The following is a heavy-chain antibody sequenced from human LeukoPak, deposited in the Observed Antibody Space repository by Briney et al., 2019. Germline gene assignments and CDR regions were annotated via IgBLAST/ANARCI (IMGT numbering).Heavy chain of an antibody. Sequence: PGGSLRLSCAASGFTFSSYAMSWVRQAPGKGLEWVSTISGSGGSTYYADSVKGRFTISRDNSKNTLYLQMNSLRAEDTAVYYCVTWSPAPTWGHDAFDIWGQGTMVTVSS. CDR1: GFTFSSYA. CDR2: ISGSGGST. J-gene: IGHJ3*02. CDR3: VTWSPAPTWGHDAFDI. V-gene: IGHV3-23*01. D-gene: IGHD2-2*01.